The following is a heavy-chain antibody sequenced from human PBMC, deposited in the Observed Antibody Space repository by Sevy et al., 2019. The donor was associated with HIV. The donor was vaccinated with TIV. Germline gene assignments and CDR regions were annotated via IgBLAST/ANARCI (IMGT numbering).Heavy chain of an antibody. CDR3: TGDRGWGGMDV. J-gene: IGHJ6*02. CDR1: GDSVSSNTAT. V-gene: IGHV6-1*01. Sequence: SETLSLTCAISGDSVSSNTATWNWIRQSPSRGLEWLGRTYYRSKWINDYAVSVKGRISINPDTSKNQFSLELTSMTPEDTAVYYCTGDRGWGGMDVWGQGTTVTVSS. CDR2: TYYRSKWIN. D-gene: IGHD3-16*01.